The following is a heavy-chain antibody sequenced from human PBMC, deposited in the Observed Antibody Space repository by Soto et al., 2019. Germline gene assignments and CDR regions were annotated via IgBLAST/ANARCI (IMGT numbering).Heavy chain of an antibody. Sequence: EVQLVESGGDLVQPGGFLSLSCAASGFTVSRSYMSWVRQAPGKGVEWVSTVYSDDSTYYADSVKGRFSISRDSSKNTLYLQMNSLRAEDTAVYYCAINSGRDWAEYFQHWGQGTLVTVSS. D-gene: IGHD2-21*01. J-gene: IGHJ1*01. CDR1: GFTVSRSY. CDR2: VYSDDST. V-gene: IGHV3-66*01. CDR3: AINSGRDWAEYFQH.